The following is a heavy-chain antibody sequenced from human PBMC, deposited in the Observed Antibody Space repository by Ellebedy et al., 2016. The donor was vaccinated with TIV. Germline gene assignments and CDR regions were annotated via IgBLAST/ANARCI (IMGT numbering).Heavy chain of an antibody. CDR1: DGSIRSYH. V-gene: IGHV4-59*01. CDR3: ARTSTMVRGALDY. CDR2: FHYSGTT. Sequence: GSLRLSXTVSDGSIRSYHWSWIRQSPGKGLEWIGYFHYSGTTNYNPSLKSRLSISVDTPKNQFSLNLSSVTAADTGVYYCARTSTMVRGALDYWGQGTLVTVSS. D-gene: IGHD3-10*01. J-gene: IGHJ4*02.